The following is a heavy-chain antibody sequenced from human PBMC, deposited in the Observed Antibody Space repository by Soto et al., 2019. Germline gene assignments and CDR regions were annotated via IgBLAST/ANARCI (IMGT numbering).Heavy chain of an antibody. Sequence: QVQLVESGGDVVQPGGSLRLSCASSGFIFSDFAMHWVRQAPDKGLEWVALISSDGNNNFYADSVRGRFTISRDNFNNMLYLEMSSLTLEDTAIYYCARKWYGELGEGWFDPCGQGTLVTVSS. J-gene: IGHJ5*02. CDR3: ARKWYGELGEGWFDP. CDR1: GFIFSDFA. V-gene: IGHV3-30-3*01. D-gene: IGHD3-10*01. CDR2: ISSDGNNN.